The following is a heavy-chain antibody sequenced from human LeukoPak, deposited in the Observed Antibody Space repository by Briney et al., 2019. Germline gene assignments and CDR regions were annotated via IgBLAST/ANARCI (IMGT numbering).Heavy chain of an antibody. D-gene: IGHD3-3*01. V-gene: IGHV3-30*18. Sequence: PGGSLRLSCAASGFIFSTYDMHWVRQAAGKGLEWVAVISYDRSNKYYADSVKGRFTISRDNSKNTLYLQMNSLRAEDTAVYYCAKSYYDFWSGYYQTFDYWGQGTLVTVSS. CDR2: ISYDRSNK. CDR1: GFIFSTYD. CDR3: AKSYYDFWSGYYQTFDY. J-gene: IGHJ4*02.